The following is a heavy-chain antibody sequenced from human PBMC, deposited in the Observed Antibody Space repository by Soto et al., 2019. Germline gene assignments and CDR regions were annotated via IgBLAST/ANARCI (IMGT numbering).Heavy chain of an antibody. V-gene: IGHV3-23*01. J-gene: IGHJ5*02. CDR3: AKGPTCSGGSCDHSNWFDP. D-gene: IGHD2-15*01. Sequence: EVQLLESGGGLVQPGGSLRLSCAASGFTFSSYAMSGVRQAPGKGLAWVSAISGSGGSTYYADSVKGRFTISRDNSKNSLYLQMNSVRAEDTAVYYCAKGPTCSGGSCDHSNWFDPWGQVNLVTVSS. CDR1: GFTFSSYA. CDR2: ISGSGGST.